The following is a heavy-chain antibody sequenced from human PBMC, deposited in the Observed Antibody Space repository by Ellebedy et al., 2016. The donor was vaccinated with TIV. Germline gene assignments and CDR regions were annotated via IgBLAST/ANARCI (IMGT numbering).Heavy chain of an antibody. CDR1: GGTFSSYA. CDR3: ARAAGGYYYYYGMDV. D-gene: IGHD3-16*01. V-gene: IGHV1-69*04. J-gene: IGHJ6*02. CDR2: IIPILGIA. Sequence: AASVKVSCKASGGTFSSYAISWVRQAPGQGLEWMGRIIPILGIANYAQKFQGRVTITADKSTSTAYMELSSLRSEDTAVYYCARAAGGYYYYYGMDVWGQGTTVTVSS.